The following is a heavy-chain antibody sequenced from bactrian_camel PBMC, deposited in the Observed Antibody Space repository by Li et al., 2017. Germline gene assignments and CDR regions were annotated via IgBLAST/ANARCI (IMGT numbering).Heavy chain of an antibody. V-gene: IGHV3S53*01. Sequence: HVQLVESGGCSVQPGGSLRLSCAPSGLSVSDFSVAWFRQSPGKEREGVAAIRRDDLTAYTDSVKGRFLISKDNRKNTLTLQMNRLKPEDTAVYYCAADVRSKDCHLVSPWKYNLWGQGTQVTV. D-gene: IGHD3*01. CDR2: IRRDDLT. CDR3: AADVRSKDCHLVSPWKYNL. J-gene: IGHJ4*01. CDR1: GLSVSDFS.